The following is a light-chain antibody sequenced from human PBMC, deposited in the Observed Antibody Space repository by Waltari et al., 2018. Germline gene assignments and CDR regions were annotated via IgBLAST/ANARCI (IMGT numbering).Light chain of an antibody. CDR2: WAS. Sequence: DIVMTQSPDSMAVSLGERATINCKSSQSVLYSSNNKNYLAWYQQKPGQPPKLLIYWASTRESGVPDRFSGSGSGTDFTLTISSLQAEDVAVYYCQQYYSTPLIFGGGTKVEIK. J-gene: IGKJ4*01. CDR3: QQYYSTPLI. V-gene: IGKV4-1*01. CDR1: QSVLYSSNNKNY.